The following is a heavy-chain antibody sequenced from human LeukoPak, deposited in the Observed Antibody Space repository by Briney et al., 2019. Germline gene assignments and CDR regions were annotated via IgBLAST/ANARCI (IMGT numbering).Heavy chain of an antibody. CDR3: WRDSPYDASL. J-gene: IGHJ4*02. Sequence: TGGSLRLSCAASGLILSSYTIHWVRQAPGKGLEWVSSITSSPNDIHYADSVGGRFTVSRDNANNSLHLQVDSLRLEDTAVYYCWRDSPYDASLWGQGTLVTVSS. V-gene: IGHV3-21*01. CDR2: ITSSPNDI. D-gene: IGHD3-16*01. CDR1: GLILSSYT.